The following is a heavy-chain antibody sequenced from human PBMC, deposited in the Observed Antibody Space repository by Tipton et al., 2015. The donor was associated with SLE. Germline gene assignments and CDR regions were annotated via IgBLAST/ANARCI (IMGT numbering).Heavy chain of an antibody. V-gene: IGHV4-30-2*01. CDR1: GGSFSSGSYS. CDR2: IYHSGST. Sequence: TLSLTCAVYGGSFSSGSYSWSWIRQPPGKGLEWIGYIYHSGSTYYNPSLKSRVTIPVDRSKNQFSLKLSSVTAADTAVYYCARASGTMVQLWFDPWGQGTLVTVSS. J-gene: IGHJ5*02. CDR3: ARASGTMVQLWFDP. D-gene: IGHD3-10*01.